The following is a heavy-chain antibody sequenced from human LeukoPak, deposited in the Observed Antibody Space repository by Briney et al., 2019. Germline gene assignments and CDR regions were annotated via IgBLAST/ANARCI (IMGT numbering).Heavy chain of an antibody. D-gene: IGHD5-18*01. J-gene: IGHJ3*02. Sequence: PGGSLRLSCAASGFTFSSYSMNWVRQAPGKGLEWVSSISSSSSYIYYADSVKGRFTISRDNAKNSLYLQMNSLRAEDTAVYYCARGYWHTAMAPAGAFDIWGQGTMVTVPS. CDR2: ISSSSSYI. CDR1: GFTFSSYS. V-gene: IGHV3-21*01. CDR3: ARGYWHTAMAPAGAFDI.